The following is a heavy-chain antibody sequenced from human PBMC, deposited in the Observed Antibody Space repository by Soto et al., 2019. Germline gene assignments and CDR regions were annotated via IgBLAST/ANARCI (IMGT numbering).Heavy chain of an antibody. CDR2: ISAYNGNT. V-gene: IGHV1-18*01. J-gene: IGHJ5*02. CDR1: GYTFTSYG. CDR3: ARDGSLLAARPVWFDP. Sequence: GASVKVSCKASGYTFTSYGISSVRQAPGQGLEWMGWISAYNGNTNYAQKLQGRVTMTTDTSTSTAYMELRSLRSDDTAVYYCARDGSLLAARPVWFDPWGQGTLVTVSS. D-gene: IGHD6-6*01.